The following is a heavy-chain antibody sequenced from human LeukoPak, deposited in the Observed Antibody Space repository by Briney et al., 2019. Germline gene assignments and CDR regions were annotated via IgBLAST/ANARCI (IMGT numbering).Heavy chain of an antibody. D-gene: IGHD3-22*01. CDR2: IIPIFGTA. CDR1: GGTFSSYA. J-gene: IGHJ4*02. V-gene: IGHV1-69*05. Sequence: SAKVSCKASGGTFSSYAISWVRQAPGQGLEWMGGIIPIFGTANYAQKFQGRVTITTDESTSTAYMELSSLRSEDTAVYYCARADSSGYHWIPYWGQGTLVTVSS. CDR3: ARADSSGYHWIPY.